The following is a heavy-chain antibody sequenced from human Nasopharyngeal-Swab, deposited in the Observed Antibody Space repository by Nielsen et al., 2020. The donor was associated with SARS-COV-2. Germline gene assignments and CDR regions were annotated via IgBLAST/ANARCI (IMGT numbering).Heavy chain of an antibody. D-gene: IGHD5-18*01. Sequence: SVQVSCKATGCTFISYAISWVRQAPGQGLEWMGGIIPIIGTANYAQKFQGRVTITADESTSTAYMELSSLRSEDTAVYYCANTAMVISWFDPWGQGTLVTVSS. CDR2: IIPIIGTA. CDR1: GCTFISYA. V-gene: IGHV1-69*13. J-gene: IGHJ5*02. CDR3: ANTAMVISWFDP.